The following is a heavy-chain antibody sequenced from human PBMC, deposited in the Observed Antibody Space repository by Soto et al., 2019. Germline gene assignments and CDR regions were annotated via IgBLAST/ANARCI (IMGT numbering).Heavy chain of an antibody. CDR2: INHSGST. V-gene: IGHV4-34*01. CDR3: ASSGSVVVAAILRGPRRFDP. CDR1: GGSFSGYY. J-gene: IGHJ5*02. D-gene: IGHD2-15*01. Sequence: QVQLQQWGAGLLKPSETLSLTCAVYGGSFSGYYWSWIRQPPGKGLEWIGEINHSGSTNYNPSLTRRVSLSADTSRTPFSLKLSSVPASDTAVYYCASSGSVVVAAILRGPRRFDPWGQGTLVTVSS.